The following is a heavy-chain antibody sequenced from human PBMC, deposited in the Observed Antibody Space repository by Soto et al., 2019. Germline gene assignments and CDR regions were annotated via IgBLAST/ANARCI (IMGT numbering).Heavy chain of an antibody. D-gene: IGHD5-18*01. J-gene: IGHJ6*03. Sequence: QVQLQESGPGLVKPSGTLSLTCAVSSGSITSSTWWSWVRQPPGKGLEWIGEIYRSGSTNYNPSLKSRVTISVDKSKNQFSLKLSSVTAADTAVYYCARDARGYSYGYYYYYYMDVWGKGTTVTVSS. CDR2: IYRSGST. CDR1: SGSITSSTW. CDR3: ARDARGYSYGYYYYYYMDV. V-gene: IGHV4-4*02.